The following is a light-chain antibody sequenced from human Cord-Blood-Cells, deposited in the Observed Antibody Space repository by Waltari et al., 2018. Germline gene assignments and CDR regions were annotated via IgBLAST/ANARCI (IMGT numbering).Light chain of an antibody. V-gene: IGKV1-5*03. CDR2: KAS. Sequence: DIQMTQSPSTLSASVGDRVTITCRASQSISSWLAWYQHKPWKAPKPLIYKASSLESGVPSRFSGSGAGTEFTLTISSLQPDDFATYYSQHYTRYTFGQGTKLEIK. CDR3: QHYTRYT. CDR1: QSISSW. J-gene: IGKJ2*01.